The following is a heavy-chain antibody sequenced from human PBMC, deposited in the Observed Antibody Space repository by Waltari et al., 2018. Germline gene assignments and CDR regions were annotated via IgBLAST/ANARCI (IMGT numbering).Heavy chain of an antibody. J-gene: IGHJ4*02. V-gene: IGHV1-69*01. Sequence: QVQLVQSGAEVKKPGSSVRVSCKASGGSFSSFAISWVRQAPGQGLEWMGGIIPTLQKTNDAKKVQGRVTIIADASRSTAHIELRSLRSDDTAIYYCARDGSHNYGEFDSWGQGTLVTVSS. CDR3: ARDGSHNYGEFDS. CDR2: IIPTLQKT. CDR1: GGSFSSFA. D-gene: IGHD5-18*01.